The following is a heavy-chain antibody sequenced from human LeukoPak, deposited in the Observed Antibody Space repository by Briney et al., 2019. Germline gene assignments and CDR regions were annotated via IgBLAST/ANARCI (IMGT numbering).Heavy chain of an antibody. Sequence: ASVRVSCKTSGYTFTRYGISWVRQAPGQGLEWMGWISVYNGNTNYAKKLQGRVTMTTDTSTSTAYMVLRSLRSDDTAVYYCARMESNYYDSGFDYWGQGTLVTVSP. D-gene: IGHD3-22*01. CDR1: GYTFTRYG. V-gene: IGHV1-18*01. CDR3: ARMESNYYDSGFDY. J-gene: IGHJ4*02. CDR2: ISVYNGNT.